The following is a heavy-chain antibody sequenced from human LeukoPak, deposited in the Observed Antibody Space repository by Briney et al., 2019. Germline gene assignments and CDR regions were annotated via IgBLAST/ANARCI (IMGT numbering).Heavy chain of an antibody. CDR1: GFTVSSNY. CDR3: ASSKRFGELLKDGMDV. J-gene: IGHJ6*02. V-gene: IGHV3-53*01. CDR2: IYSGGST. D-gene: IGHD3-10*01. Sequence: GGSLRLSCAASGFTVSSNYMSWVRQAPGKGPEWVSVIYSGGSTYYADSVKGRFTVSRDNSKNTLYLQMNSLRAEDTAVYYCASSKRFGELLKDGMDVWGQGTTVTVSS.